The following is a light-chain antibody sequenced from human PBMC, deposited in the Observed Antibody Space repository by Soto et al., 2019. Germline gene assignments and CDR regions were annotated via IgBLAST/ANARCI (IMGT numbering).Light chain of an antibody. Sequence: AIQMTQSPSSLSASVGDRVTITCRATKGIKNALGWYQQKPGKAPKLLIYAASSLQSGVPSRFSGSGAGKEFPLTISSQQPEDFATYYCLQDYNDPLTFGGGTKVEIK. CDR2: AAS. J-gene: IGKJ4*01. CDR1: KGIKNA. CDR3: LQDYNDPLT. V-gene: IGKV1-6*01.